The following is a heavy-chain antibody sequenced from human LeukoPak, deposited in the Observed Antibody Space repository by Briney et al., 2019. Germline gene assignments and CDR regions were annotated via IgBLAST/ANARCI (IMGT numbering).Heavy chain of an antibody. CDR1: RFTFSSYT. D-gene: IGHD2-15*01. V-gene: IGHV3-21*01. CDR2: ISSSSTYI. CDR3: ARECRTSGGSCYFAFDI. J-gene: IGHJ3*02. Sequence: GGSLRLSCAASRFTFSSYTMNRVRQAPGKGLEWVSSISSSSTYIYYADSVKGRFTISRDNAKNSMYLQMNSLRAEDTAVYYCARECRTSGGSCYFAFDIWGQGTMVTVSS.